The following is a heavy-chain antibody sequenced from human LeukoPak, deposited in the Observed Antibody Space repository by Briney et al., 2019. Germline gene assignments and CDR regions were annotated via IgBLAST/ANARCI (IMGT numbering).Heavy chain of an antibody. CDR1: GFSFSSFA. J-gene: IGHJ4*02. CDR2: ITGGHYPT. Sequence: GGSLRLSCAASGFSFSSFAMTWVRQAPGKGLEWVSSITGGHYPTYNTDSVKGRFTISRDNSKNTLYLQMNSLRAEDTAVYYCVRLSRSVPNDYWGQGTLVTVSS. CDR3: VRLSRSVPNDY. V-gene: IGHV3-23*01. D-gene: IGHD5/OR15-5a*01.